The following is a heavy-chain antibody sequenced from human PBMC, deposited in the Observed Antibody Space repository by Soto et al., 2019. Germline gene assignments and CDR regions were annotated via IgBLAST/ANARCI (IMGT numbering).Heavy chain of an antibody. V-gene: IGHV2-5*02. Sequence: QITLKESGPTLVKPTQTLTLTCTFSGFSLSTSGVGVGWIRQPPGKALEWLALIYWDDDKRYSPSLKSRLTITKDTSKNQVVLTMTNMDPVDTATYYCAHSSYDFWSGYRGAVDYWGQGTLVTASS. J-gene: IGHJ4*02. CDR1: GFSLSTSGVG. D-gene: IGHD3-3*01. CDR3: AHSSYDFWSGYRGAVDY. CDR2: IYWDDDK.